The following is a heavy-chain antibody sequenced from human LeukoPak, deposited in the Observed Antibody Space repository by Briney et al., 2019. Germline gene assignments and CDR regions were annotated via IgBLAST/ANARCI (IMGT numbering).Heavy chain of an antibody. J-gene: IGHJ4*02. CDR1: GFAFSTSW. CDR3: ARCGVGAIPRSDY. Sequence: GGSLRLSCAASGFAFSTSWMTWVRQAPGKGLEWVANIKKDGSAIHYVDSVKGRFTISRDNAKNSLYLQMNSLRAEDTAVYYCARCGVGAIPRSDYWGQGTLVTVSS. D-gene: IGHD1-26*01. V-gene: IGHV3-7*01. CDR2: IKKDGSAI.